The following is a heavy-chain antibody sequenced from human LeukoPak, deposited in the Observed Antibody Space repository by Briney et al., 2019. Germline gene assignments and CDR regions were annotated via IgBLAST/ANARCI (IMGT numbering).Heavy chain of an antibody. Sequence: SETLSLTCTVSGSSISSGYYWGWIRQPPGKGLEWIGNMHHSGNTYYNPSLKSRVTISVDTSKNQFSLKLSSATAADTAVYYCARDRELYGMDVWGQGTTVTVSS. D-gene: IGHD1-26*01. CDR3: ARDRELYGMDV. CDR2: MHHSGNT. CDR1: GSSISSGYY. V-gene: IGHV4-38-2*02. J-gene: IGHJ6*02.